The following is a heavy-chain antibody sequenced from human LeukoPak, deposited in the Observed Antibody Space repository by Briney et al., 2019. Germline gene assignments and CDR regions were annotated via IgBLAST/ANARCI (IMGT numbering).Heavy chain of an antibody. CDR3: ARDLWELLGDYYGMDV. Sequence: QPGRSLRLSCAASGFTFSSYAMHWVRQAPGKGLEWVAVISYDGSNKYYADSVKARFTISRDNSKNTLYLQMNSLRAEDTAVYYCARDLWELLGDYYGMDVWGQGTTVTVSS. CDR1: GFTFSSYA. CDR2: ISYDGSNK. J-gene: IGHJ6*02. V-gene: IGHV3-30-3*01. D-gene: IGHD1-26*01.